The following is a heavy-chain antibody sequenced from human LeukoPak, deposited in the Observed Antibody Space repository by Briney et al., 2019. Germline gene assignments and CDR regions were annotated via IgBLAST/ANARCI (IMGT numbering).Heavy chain of an antibody. CDR1: GFTVSSNY. V-gene: IGHV3-23*01. J-gene: IGHJ4*02. CDR2: ISGSGGST. Sequence: GGSLRLSCAASGFTVSSNYMSWVRQAPGKGLEWVSAISGSGGSTYYADSVKGRFTISRDNSKNTLYLQMNSLRAEDTAVYYCAKDRTAYNAIDYWGQGTLVTVSS. D-gene: IGHD1-1*01. CDR3: AKDRTAYNAIDY.